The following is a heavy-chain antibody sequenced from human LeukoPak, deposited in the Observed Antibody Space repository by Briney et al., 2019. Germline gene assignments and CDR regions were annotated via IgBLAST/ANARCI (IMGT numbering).Heavy chain of an antibody. CDR2: IHYSGST. J-gene: IGHJ4*02. CDR3: ARQGELEVFDY. CDR1: GGSLSPYY. D-gene: IGHD1-1*01. Sequence: PSETLSLTCTVSGGSLSPYYWSWIRQSPGKGLEWIGYIHYSGSTNYNPSLKSRVTTSVDMSKNQFSLKLSSVTAADTAVYYCARQGELEVFDYWGQGTLVIVSS. V-gene: IGHV4-59*12.